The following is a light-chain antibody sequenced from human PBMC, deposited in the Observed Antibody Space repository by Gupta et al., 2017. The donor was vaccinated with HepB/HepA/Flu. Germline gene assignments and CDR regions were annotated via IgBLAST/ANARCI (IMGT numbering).Light chain of an antibody. V-gene: IGLV3-1*01. J-gene: IGLJ2*01. Sequence: SSALTHPPSVSVSPGQTAIITCSGDKLGDKYACWYQQKPGQSPVLVIYQDSKRPSGIPERFSGSNSGNTATLTISGTQAMDEADYYCQAWDSSTVVFGGGTKLTVL. CDR1: KLGDKY. CDR3: QAWDSSTVV. CDR2: QDS.